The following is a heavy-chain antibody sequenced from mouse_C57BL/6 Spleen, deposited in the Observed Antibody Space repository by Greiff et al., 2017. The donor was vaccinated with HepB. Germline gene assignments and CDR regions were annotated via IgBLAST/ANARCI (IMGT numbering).Heavy chain of an antibody. CDR2: INPSSGYT. CDR3: ARLDGNRSFAY. D-gene: IGHD2-1*01. J-gene: IGHJ3*01. V-gene: IGHV1-4*01. Sequence: QVQLKQSGAELARPGASVKMSCKASGYTFTSYTMHWVKQRPGQGLEWIGYINPSSGYTKYNQKFKDKATLTADKSSSTAYMQLSSLTSEDSAVYYCARLDGNRSFAYWGQGTLVTVSA. CDR1: GYTFTSYT.